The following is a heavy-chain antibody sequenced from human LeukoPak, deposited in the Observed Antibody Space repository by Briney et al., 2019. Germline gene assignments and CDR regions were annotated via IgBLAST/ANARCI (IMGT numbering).Heavy chain of an antibody. CDR1: AFSFSYST. J-gene: IGHJ4*02. V-gene: IGHV3-23*01. CDR2: ISISGGST. CDR3: AKGGSDYDDHGYSFDY. Sequence: GRSLRPSHAAAAFSFSYSTMGWASQEPGKGLEWVSSISISGGSTYYADSVKGRFNISRDNSKNTLYLQMNSLRAEDTAVYYCAKGGSDYDDHGYSFDYWGQGALVTVSS. D-gene: IGHD1-26*01.